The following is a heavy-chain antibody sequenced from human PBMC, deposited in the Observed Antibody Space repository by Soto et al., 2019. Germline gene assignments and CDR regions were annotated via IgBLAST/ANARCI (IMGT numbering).Heavy chain of an antibody. CDR2: ISAHNGNT. J-gene: IGHJ4*02. V-gene: IGHV1-18*01. D-gene: IGHD1-1*01. CDR3: ARGRYGDY. Sequence: QVHLGQSGAEVKKPGASVKVSCKASGYTFTSYGITWVRQAPGQGLEWMGWISAHNGNTDYAQNLQGRVIVTRDTSTSTAYMELRSLRSDDTAVYYCARGRYGDYWGQGALVTVSS. CDR1: GYTFTSYG.